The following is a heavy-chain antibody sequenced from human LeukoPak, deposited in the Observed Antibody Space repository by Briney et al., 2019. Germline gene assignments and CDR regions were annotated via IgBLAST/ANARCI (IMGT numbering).Heavy chain of an antibody. J-gene: IGHJ4*02. CDR1: GYTFTAYY. CDR3: ARGREEVVHY. V-gene: IGHV1-2*02. Sequence: ASVKVSCTASGYTFTAYYIHWVRQAPGLGLEWMGWLIYNTGGTNYAQKCQGGVTMTRDASISTAYMELSRLRSDDTAVYYCARGREEVVHYWGQGTLVTVSS. CDR2: LIYNTGGT. D-gene: IGHD6-6*01.